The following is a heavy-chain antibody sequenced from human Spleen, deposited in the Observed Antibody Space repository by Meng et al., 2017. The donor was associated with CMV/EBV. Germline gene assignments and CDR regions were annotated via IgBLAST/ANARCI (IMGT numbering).Heavy chain of an antibody. V-gene: IGHV1-46*02. CDR1: GYTFNSYY. CDR3: ARDKVGLLDNWFDP. J-gene: IGHJ5*02. D-gene: IGHD2-15*01. CDR2: INPSGGST. Sequence: NAAGYTFNSYYMHWVRQAPGQGLEWMGIINPSGGSTSYAQKFQCRVTMNRDTSTSTVYMELSSLRSEDTAVYYCARDKVGLLDNWFDPWGQGTLVTVSS.